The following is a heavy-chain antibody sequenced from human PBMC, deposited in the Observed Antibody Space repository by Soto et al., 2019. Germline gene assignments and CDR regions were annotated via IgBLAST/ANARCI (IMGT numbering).Heavy chain of an antibody. V-gene: IGHV4-4*02. D-gene: IGHD2-21*02. Sequence: SETLSLTCGVSGGTVASSHWWSWVRQSPGGGLEWIGNVYHTGDTNFNPSLQSRVTISVDKSNNQFSLGLNSLTAADTAVYFCAREIVTAGGNNYFDPWGPGTLVTVSS. CDR2: VYHTGDT. CDR1: GGTVASSHW. J-gene: IGHJ5*02. CDR3: AREIVTAGGNNYFDP.